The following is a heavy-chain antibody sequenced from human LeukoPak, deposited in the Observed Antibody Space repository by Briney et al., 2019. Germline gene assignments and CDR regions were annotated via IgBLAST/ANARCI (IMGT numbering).Heavy chain of an antibody. CDR2: ISYDGSNK. V-gene: IGHV3-30-3*01. Sequence: GGSLRLSCAASGFTFSSYAMHWVRQAPGKGLEWVAVISYDGSNKYYADSVKGRFTISRDNSKNTLYLQMNSLRAEDTAVYYCARDAYYDFWSGYYAPSYYYYGMDVWAKGPRSPSP. J-gene: IGHJ6*02. CDR3: ARDAYYDFWSGYYAPSYYYYGMDV. D-gene: IGHD3-3*01. CDR1: GFTFSSYA.